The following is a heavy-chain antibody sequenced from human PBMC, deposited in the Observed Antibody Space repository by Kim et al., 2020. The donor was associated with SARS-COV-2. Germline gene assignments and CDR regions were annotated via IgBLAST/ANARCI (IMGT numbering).Heavy chain of an antibody. CDR2: IYHSGRT. D-gene: IGHD6-13*01. CDR3: ATLQQQLVPFGNYYGMDV. CDR1: GYSISSGYY. Sequence: SETLSLTCTVSGYSISSGYYWGWLRQPPGKGLEWIGSIYHSGRTYYNPSLKSRVTISVDTSKNQFSLKLSSVTAADTAVYYCATLQQQLVPFGNYYGMDVWGQGTTVTVSS. V-gene: IGHV4-38-2*02. J-gene: IGHJ6*02.